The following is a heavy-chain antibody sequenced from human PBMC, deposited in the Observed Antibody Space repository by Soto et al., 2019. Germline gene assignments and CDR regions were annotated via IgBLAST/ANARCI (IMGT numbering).Heavy chain of an antibody. CDR1: GFSLSTSGMC. CDR2: IDWDDDK. CDR3: ARILRYGDYDYYYYYGMDV. Sequence: GSGPTLVNPTQTLTLTCTFSGFSLSTSGMCVSWIRQPPGKALEWLALIDWDDDKYYSTSLKTRLTISKDTSKNQVVLTMTNMDPVDTATYYCARILRYGDYDYYYYYGMDVWGQGTTVNVSS. D-gene: IGHD4-17*01. J-gene: IGHJ6*02. V-gene: IGHV2-70*01.